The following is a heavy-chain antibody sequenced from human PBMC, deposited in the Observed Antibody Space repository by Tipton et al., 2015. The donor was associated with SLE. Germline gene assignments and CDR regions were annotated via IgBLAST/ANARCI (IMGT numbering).Heavy chain of an antibody. D-gene: IGHD3-22*01. J-gene: IGHJ5*02. Sequence: TLSLTCTVSGGSISSGGYYWSWIRQHPGKGLEWIGYIYYSGSTNYNPSLKSRVTISVHTSKNQFSLKLSSVTAADTAVYYCARTLWDYYDGSGYYWWFDPWGQGTLVTVSS. V-gene: IGHV4-61*08. CDR3: ARTLWDYYDGSGYYWWFDP. CDR1: GGSISSGGYY. CDR2: IYYSGST.